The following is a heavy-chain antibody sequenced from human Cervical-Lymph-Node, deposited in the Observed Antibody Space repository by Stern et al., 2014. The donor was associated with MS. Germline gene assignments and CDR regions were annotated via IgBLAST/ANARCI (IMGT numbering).Heavy chain of an antibody. V-gene: IGHV4-59*01. D-gene: IGHD4-23*01. CDR1: GGSIRTFS. CDR3: ARHSVGVKDFDS. CDR2: VYYNGST. Sequence: QVQLVESGPGLVKPSETLSLTCTVSGGSIRTFSWSWIRQPPVRGLEWIGCVYYNGSTTHNPSLKSRVTMSVDTSKSQLSLRLHSVTAADTAVYYCARHSVGVKDFDSWGQGTLVTVSS. J-gene: IGHJ4*02.